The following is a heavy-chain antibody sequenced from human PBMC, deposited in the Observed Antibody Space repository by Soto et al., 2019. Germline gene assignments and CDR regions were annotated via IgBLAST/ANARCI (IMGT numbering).Heavy chain of an antibody. CDR1: GGSLSDYF. CDR2: INHLGSI. D-gene: IGHD3-22*01. J-gene: IGHJ4*02. Sequence: SETLSLTCVVSGGSLSDYFWSWIRQPPGMGPEWIGEINHLGSINYNPSLKSRVTMSVDTSKNQFSLTLNSVTAADTAVYYCARAPDYYDSSGYFLWGQGTLVTVSS. V-gene: IGHV4-34*01. CDR3: ARAPDYYDSSGYFL.